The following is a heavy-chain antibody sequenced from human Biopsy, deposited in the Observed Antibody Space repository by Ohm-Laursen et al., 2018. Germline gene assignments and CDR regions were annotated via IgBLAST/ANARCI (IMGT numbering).Heavy chain of an antibody. CDR2: ITFDGSGE. V-gene: IGHV3-30*03. J-gene: IGHJ2*01. Sequence: SLRLSCAASGFTFGSYGMHWVRQAPGKGLEWLAVITFDGSGEYHADSLQGRFTISRDNHKNTVDLQMNTLRPEDTAVYFCARDGKRWDYTTYFSWHFDLWGRGTLVTVSS. D-gene: IGHD4-11*01. CDR3: ARDGKRWDYTTYFSWHFDL. CDR1: GFTFGSYG.